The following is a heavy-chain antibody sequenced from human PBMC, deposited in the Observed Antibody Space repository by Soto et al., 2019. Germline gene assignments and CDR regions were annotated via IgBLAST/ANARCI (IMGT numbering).Heavy chain of an antibody. CDR2: IYHTGRA. Sequence: PSETLSLTCDVSGDSLSSSYWWTWVRQPPGKGLEWIGEIYHTGRANYNPSLKSRVTISVDESKNQFSLRLSSVSVADTAMYNCARRYGQHLINWGQGALVTVSS. V-gene: IGHV4-4*02. CDR3: ARRYGQHLIN. J-gene: IGHJ4*02. CDR1: GDSLSSSYW. D-gene: IGHD6-13*01.